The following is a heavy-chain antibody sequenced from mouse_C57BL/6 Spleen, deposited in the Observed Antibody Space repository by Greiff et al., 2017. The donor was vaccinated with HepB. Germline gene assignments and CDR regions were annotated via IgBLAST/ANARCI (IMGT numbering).Heavy chain of an antibody. V-gene: IGHV1-15*01. CDR2: IDPETGGT. D-gene: IGHD1-1*01. Sequence: VQLQQSGAELVRPGASVTLSCKASGYTFTDYEMHWVKQTPVHGLEWIGAIDPETGGTAYNQKFKGKAILTADKSSSTAYMELRSLTSEDSAVYYCTRTPFTTDYFDYWGQGTTLTVSS. J-gene: IGHJ2*01. CDR3: TRTPFTTDYFDY. CDR1: GYTFTDYE.